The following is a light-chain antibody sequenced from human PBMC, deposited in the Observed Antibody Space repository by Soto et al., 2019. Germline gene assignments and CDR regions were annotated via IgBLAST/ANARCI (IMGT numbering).Light chain of an antibody. V-gene: IGLV2-11*01. J-gene: IGLJ1*01. CDR2: DVI. CDR1: SSDVGGYSY. CDR3: CSFAGSYTLYV. Sequence: QSVLTQPRSVSGPPGQSVTISCTGTSSDVGGYSYVSWFQQHPGKAPKLMIYDVIKRPSGVPYRFSGSKSGNTASLTISGLQAEDEADYYCCSFAGSYTLYVFGTGTKVTVL.